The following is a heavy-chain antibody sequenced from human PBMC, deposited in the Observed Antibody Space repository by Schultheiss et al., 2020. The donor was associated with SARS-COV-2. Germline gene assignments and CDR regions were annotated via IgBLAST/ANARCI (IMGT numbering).Heavy chain of an antibody. Sequence: GGSLRLSCAASGFTFSSYSMNWVRQAPGKGLEWVSGISWNSGSIGYADSVKGRFTISRDNAKNSLYLQMNSLRAEDTAVYYCAREDGDYVPTSTYYYGMDVWGQGTTVTVSS. CDR3: AREDGDYVPTSTYYYGMDV. D-gene: IGHD4-17*01. CDR2: ISWNSGSI. CDR1: GFTFSSYS. V-gene: IGHV3-48*01. J-gene: IGHJ6*02.